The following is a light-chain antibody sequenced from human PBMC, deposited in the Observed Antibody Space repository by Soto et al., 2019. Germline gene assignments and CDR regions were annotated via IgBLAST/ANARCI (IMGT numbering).Light chain of an antibody. Sequence: DIQMTQSPSALTASLGDRVTITCRASQSVGTWLAWYQQKPGKAPKLLIYGASNLESGVPSRFRGSGYGTEFTLTITTLQPDDFETYFCQQYNRNTWSFGPGTKVDIK. CDR2: GAS. J-gene: IGKJ1*01. CDR3: QQYNRNTWS. V-gene: IGKV1-5*01. CDR1: QSVGTW.